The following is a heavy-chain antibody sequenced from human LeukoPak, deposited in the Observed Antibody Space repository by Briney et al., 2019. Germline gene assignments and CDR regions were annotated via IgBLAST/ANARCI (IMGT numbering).Heavy chain of an antibody. CDR2: INQDENEK. Sequence: PGGSLRLSCAASGFPFHNYWMTWVRQAPGKGLEWVANINQDENEKYYLDSVKGRFTISRDNAETSLFLQIPSLRVEDTAIYYCARGLYGSGRRSLMAHWGPGTLVAVSS. V-gene: IGHV3-7*01. CDR1: GFPFHNYW. CDR3: ARGLYGSGRRSLMAH. J-gene: IGHJ4*02. D-gene: IGHD3-10*01.